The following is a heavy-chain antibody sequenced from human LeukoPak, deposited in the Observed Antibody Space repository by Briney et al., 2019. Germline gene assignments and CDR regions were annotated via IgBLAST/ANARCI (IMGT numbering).Heavy chain of an antibody. Sequence: GASVTVSCLACGYTIPRYGINWVRQAPGQGLAWMGCICGYNGNTNDAQKPQGRVTMTTYTSSSTASIELRSLKSDDTAVYYCARGYYDSSGNYPRYIDSWGQGTLVTVSS. CDR1: GYTIPRYG. J-gene: IGHJ4*02. CDR3: ARGYYDSSGNYPRYIDS. V-gene: IGHV1-18*01. D-gene: IGHD3-22*01. CDR2: ICGYNGNT.